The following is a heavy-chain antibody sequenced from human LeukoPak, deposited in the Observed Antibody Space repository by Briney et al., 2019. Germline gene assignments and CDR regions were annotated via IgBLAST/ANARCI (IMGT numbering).Heavy chain of an antibody. D-gene: IGHD3-22*01. CDR3: VRGNYDNRGYSNAFDI. CDR2: IYYNGNT. V-gene: IGHV4-59*01. CDR1: GASISSSY. J-gene: IGHJ3*02. Sequence: PSETLSLTCTVSGASISSSYWSWIRQPPGKRLEWIGYIYYNGNTNSNPSLKSRVTISADTSKNRFSLKLSSVTAADTAIYYCVRGNYDNRGYSNAFDIWGQGTMLTVSS.